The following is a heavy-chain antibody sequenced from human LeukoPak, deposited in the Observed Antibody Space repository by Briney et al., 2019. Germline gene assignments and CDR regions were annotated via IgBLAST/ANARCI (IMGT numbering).Heavy chain of an antibody. J-gene: IGHJ4*02. CDR3: ARRQGCSSTSCLPDY. Sequence: GENLKISCRGSGYSFTTYCIGWVRQMPVKGLEWIGSIFPGDFDTRYTPSFQGQVTMSADKSINTAYLQWSSLKDSDTAMYYCARRQGCSSTSCLPDYWGQGTLVTVSS. CDR1: GYSFTTYC. V-gene: IGHV5-51*01. CDR2: IFPGDFDT. D-gene: IGHD2-2*01.